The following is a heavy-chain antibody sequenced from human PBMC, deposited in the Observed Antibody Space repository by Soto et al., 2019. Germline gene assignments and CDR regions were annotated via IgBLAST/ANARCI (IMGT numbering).Heavy chain of an antibody. CDR1: GFTFSSYG. Sequence: LRLSCAASGFTFSSYGMHWVRQAPGKGLEWVAVISYDGSNKYYADSVKGRFTISRDNSKNTLYLQMNSLRAEDTAVYYCAKDPTLYCSSTSCLYYYYYYGMDVWGQGTTVTVSS. D-gene: IGHD2-2*01. CDR2: ISYDGSNK. J-gene: IGHJ6*02. V-gene: IGHV3-30*18. CDR3: AKDPTLYCSSTSCLYYYYYYGMDV.